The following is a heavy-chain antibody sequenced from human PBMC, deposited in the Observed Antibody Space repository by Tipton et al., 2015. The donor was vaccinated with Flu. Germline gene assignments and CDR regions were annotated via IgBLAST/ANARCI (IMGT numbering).Heavy chain of an antibody. V-gene: IGHV1-18*01. CDR1: GYTFTSYG. Sequence: QLVQSGAEVKKPGASVKVSCKASGYTFTSYGINWVRQAPGQGLEWMGWISADNGNTNCAQKLQGRVTMTTDTSTSTAYMELRSLRSDDTALYYCAREGPLLRGGTNGYYLSFWGQGTLVTVSS. CDR2: ISADNGNT. CDR3: AREGPLLRGGTNGYYLSF. D-gene: IGHD2-8*01. J-gene: IGHJ4*02.